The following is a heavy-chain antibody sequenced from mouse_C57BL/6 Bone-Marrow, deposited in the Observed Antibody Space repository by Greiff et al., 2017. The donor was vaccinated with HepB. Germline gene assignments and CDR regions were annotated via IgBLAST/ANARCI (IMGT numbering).Heavy chain of an antibody. V-gene: IGHV5-2*01. CDR3: AKLGYDVYFDY. D-gene: IGHD2-2*01. Sequence: VQLKESGGGLVQPGESLKLSCESNEYEFPSHDMSWVRKTPEKRLELVAAINSDGGSTYYPDTMERRFIIARDNTKKTLYLQMSSLRSEDTALYYCAKLGYDVYFDYWGQGTTLTVSS. CDR1: EYEFPSHD. J-gene: IGHJ2*01. CDR2: INSDGGST.